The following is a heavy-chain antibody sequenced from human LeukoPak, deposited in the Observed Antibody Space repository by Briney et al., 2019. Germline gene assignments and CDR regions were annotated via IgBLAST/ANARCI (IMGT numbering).Heavy chain of an antibody. CDR3: ASTEYYYGSGSYQYYFDY. J-gene: IGHJ4*02. D-gene: IGHD3-10*01. Sequence: PSETLSLTCTVSGGSISSYYWSWIRQPSGKGLEWIGYIYYSGSTNYNPSLKSRVTISVDTSKNQFSLKLSSVTAADTAVYYCASTEYYYGSGSYQYYFDYWGQGTLVTVSS. V-gene: IGHV4-59*01. CDR1: GGSISSYY. CDR2: IYYSGST.